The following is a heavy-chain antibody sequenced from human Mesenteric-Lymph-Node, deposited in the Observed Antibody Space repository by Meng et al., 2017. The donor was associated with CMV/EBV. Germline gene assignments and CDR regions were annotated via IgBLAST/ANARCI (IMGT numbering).Heavy chain of an antibody. Sequence: ASVKVSCKASGYTFTSYGISWVRQAPGQGLEWMGWISAYNGNTNYAQKLQGRVTMTTDTSTSTAYMELRNLRSDDTAVYYCARYNDRYSSGWYEGDYYYGMDVWGQGTTVTVSS. CDR3: ARYNDRYSSGWYEGDYYYGMDV. J-gene: IGHJ6*02. CDR1: GYTFTSYG. V-gene: IGHV1-18*01. D-gene: IGHD6-19*01. CDR2: ISAYNGNT.